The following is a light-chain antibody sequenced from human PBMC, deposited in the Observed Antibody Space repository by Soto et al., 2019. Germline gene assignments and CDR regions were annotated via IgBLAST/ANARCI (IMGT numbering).Light chain of an antibody. Sequence: QPVLTQSPSASASLGASVKLTCTLSSGHSSYAIAWHQQQPEKGPRYLMKLNSDGSHSKGDGIPDRFSGSSSGAERYLTISGLPSEDEAADYCQTWGTGIHVVFGGGTKLTVL. CDR3: QTWGTGIHVV. CDR2: LNSDGSH. J-gene: IGLJ2*01. CDR1: SGHSSYA. V-gene: IGLV4-69*01.